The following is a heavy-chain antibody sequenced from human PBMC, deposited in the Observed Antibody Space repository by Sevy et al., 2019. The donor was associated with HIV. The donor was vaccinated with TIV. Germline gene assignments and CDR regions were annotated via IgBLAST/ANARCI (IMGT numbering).Heavy chain of an antibody. CDR2: IVVGSGNT. CDR1: GFTFTSSA. Sequence: ASVKVSCKASGFTFTSSAVQWVRQARGQRLEWIGWIVVGSGNTNYAQKFQERVTITRDMSTSTAYMELSSLRSEDTAVYYCAATYYYDSSGYIGGYYFHYWGQGTLVTVSS. CDR3: AATYYYDSSGYIGGYYFHY. J-gene: IGHJ4*02. V-gene: IGHV1-58*01. D-gene: IGHD3-22*01.